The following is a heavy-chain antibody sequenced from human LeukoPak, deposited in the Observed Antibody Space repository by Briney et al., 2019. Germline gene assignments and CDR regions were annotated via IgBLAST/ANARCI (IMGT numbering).Heavy chain of an antibody. Sequence: GGSVRLSCAACGFTFRSCGMLWVRQAPGKGREGVAGIPYDGSNKYYADSVKGWCTISRDNSKNPLYLEVDRLRSDGTGVFYCAMNRRRGKYYYGMDVWGQGTTVAVSS. CDR3: AMNRRRGKYYYGMDV. J-gene: IGHJ6*02. CDR1: GFTFRSCG. V-gene: IGHV3-30*03. D-gene: IGHD3-16*01. CDR2: IPYDGSNK.